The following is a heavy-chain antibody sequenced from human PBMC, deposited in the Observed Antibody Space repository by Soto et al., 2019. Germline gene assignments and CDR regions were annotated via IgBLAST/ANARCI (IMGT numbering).Heavy chain of an antibody. J-gene: IGHJ5*02. V-gene: IGHV4-34*01. CDR1: GGSFSGYY. Sequence: KPSETLSLTCAVYGGSFSGYYWSWIRQPPGEGLEWIGEINHSGSTNYNPSLKSRVTISVDTSKNQFSLKLSSVTAADTAVYYCARETGYYTSWFDPWGQGTLVTVSS. D-gene: IGHD3-9*01. CDR3: ARETGYYTSWFDP. CDR2: INHSGST.